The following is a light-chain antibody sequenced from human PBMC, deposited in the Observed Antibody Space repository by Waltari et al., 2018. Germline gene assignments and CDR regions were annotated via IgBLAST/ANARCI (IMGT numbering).Light chain of an antibody. Sequence: DIVMTQSPDSLAVSLGDRVTLNCRSSPNLFYKPANKNYLAWFQQKPGQPPKRLIYWASTRESGVPDRFSGSGSGTEFTLTISSLQAADVAVYYCQQCYSTPYTFGQGTKLEIK. CDR3: QQCYSTPYT. CDR1: PNLFYKPANKNY. V-gene: IGKV4-1*01. CDR2: WAS. J-gene: IGKJ2*01.